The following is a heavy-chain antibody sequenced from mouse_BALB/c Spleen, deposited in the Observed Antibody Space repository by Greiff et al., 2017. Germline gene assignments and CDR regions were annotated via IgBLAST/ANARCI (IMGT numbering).Heavy chain of an antibody. V-gene: IGHV1S56*01. CDR2: IYPGDGST. CDR3: ARGIYYGSMDY. D-gene: IGHD2-2*01. Sequence: QVQLQQSGPELVKPGASVKMSCKASGYTFTSYYIHWVKQRPGQGLEWIGWIYPGDGSTKYNEKFKGKTTLTADKSSSTAYMLLSSLTSEDSAIYFCARGIYYGSMDYWGQGTSVTVSS. J-gene: IGHJ4*01. CDR1: GYTFTSYY.